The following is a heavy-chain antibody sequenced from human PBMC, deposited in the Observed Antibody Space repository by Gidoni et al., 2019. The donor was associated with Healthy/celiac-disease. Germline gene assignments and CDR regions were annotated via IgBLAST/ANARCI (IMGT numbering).Heavy chain of an antibody. J-gene: IGHJ6*03. CDR3: ARAWGLEPNYYYYYYMDV. Sequence: EVQLVESGGGLVQPGGSLRLSCAASAFTFSSYWRSWVRQAPGTGLEWVANIKQDGSEKYYVDAVKGRFTISRDNAKNSLYRQMNSLRAEDTAVYYCARAWGLEPNYYYYYYMDVWGKGTTVTVSS. D-gene: IGHD1-1*01. CDR2: IKQDGSEK. V-gene: IGHV3-7*01. CDR1: AFTFSSYW.